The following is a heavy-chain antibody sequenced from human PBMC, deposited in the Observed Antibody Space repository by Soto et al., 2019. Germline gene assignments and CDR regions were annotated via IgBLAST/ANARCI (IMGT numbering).Heavy chain of an antibody. CDR1: GFTFSSYA. CDR3: ARAESVITMVRGVIYYYYGMDV. Sequence: GGSLRLSCAASGFTFSSYAMHWVRQAPGKGLEWVAVISYDGSNKYYADSVKGRFTISRDNSKNTLYLQMNSLRAEDTAVYYCARAESVITMVRGVIYYYYGMDVWGQGTTVTVSS. CDR2: ISYDGSNK. J-gene: IGHJ6*02. D-gene: IGHD3-10*01. V-gene: IGHV3-30-3*01.